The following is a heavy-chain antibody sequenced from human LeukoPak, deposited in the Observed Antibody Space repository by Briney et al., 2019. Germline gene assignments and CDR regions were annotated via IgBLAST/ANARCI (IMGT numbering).Heavy chain of an antibody. Sequence: SETLSLTCAVSGVSCDDYYWAWFRQNPRKGLEWIGEINHSGYTNDSSSLKSRVTLSIDTSRKEFCRTLRSVNVADAGSYYCTRITTGHDYWGQGTLVTVSS. D-gene: IGHD4-17*01. V-gene: IGHV4-34*01. CDR3: TRITTGHDY. CDR2: INHSGYT. J-gene: IGHJ4*02. CDR1: GVSCDDYY.